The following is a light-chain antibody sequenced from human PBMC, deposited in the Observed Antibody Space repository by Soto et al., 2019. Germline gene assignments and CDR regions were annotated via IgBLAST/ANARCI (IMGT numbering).Light chain of an antibody. CDR2: EGS. CDR1: SSDIGNYNL. CDR3: CSYAGSSTYV. V-gene: IGLV2-23*01. Sequence: QSALTQPASVSGSPGQSITISCTGTSSDIGNYNLVSWYQQHPGKAPKVMIYEGSKRPSGVTSRFSGSKSGNTASLTISGLQAEDEADYYCCSYAGSSTYVFGTVTNLTVL. J-gene: IGLJ1*01.